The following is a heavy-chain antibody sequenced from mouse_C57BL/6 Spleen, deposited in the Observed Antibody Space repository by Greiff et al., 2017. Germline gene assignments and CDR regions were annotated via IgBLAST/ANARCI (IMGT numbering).Heavy chain of an antibody. Sequence: VQLQQSGAELVRPGASVKLSCTASGFNFKDYYMHWVKQRPEQGLEWIGKIDPEDGDTEYAPKFQGQATMTADTSSNTAYLQLSSLTSEDTAVYYCTTCYGSSSYYAKDYWGQATSVTVSS. V-gene: IGHV14-1*01. J-gene: IGHJ4*01. D-gene: IGHD1-1*01. CDR3: TTCYGSSSYYAKDY. CDR1: GFNFKDYY. CDR2: IDPEDGDT.